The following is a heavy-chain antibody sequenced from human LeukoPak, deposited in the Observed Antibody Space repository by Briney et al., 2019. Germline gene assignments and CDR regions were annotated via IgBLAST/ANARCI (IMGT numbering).Heavy chain of an antibody. CDR3: ARRQYSGYRYNWFDP. V-gene: IGHV4-59*08. Sequence: WETLSLTRTASGGSISSYYWSWIRQPPGKGLEWIGYIYYSGSTNYNPSLKSRVTISVDTSKNQFSLKLSSVTAADTAVYYCARRQYSGYRYNWFDPWGQGTLVTVSS. CDR2: IYYSGST. J-gene: IGHJ5*02. D-gene: IGHD5-12*01. CDR1: GGSISSYY.